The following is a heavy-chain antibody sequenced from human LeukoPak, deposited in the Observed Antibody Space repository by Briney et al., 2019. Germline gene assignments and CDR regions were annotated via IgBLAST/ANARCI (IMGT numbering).Heavy chain of an antibody. CDR2: IYYSGST. D-gene: IGHD6-6*01. CDR1: GGSISSYY. V-gene: IGHV4-59*08. J-gene: IGHJ4*02. CDR3: ARVRVLEYSSFDY. Sequence: SETLSLTCTVSGGSISSYYWSWIRQPPGKGLEWIGYIYYSGSTNYDPSLKSRVTISVDTSKNQFSLKLSSVTAADTAVYYCARVRVLEYSSFDYWGQGTLVTVSS.